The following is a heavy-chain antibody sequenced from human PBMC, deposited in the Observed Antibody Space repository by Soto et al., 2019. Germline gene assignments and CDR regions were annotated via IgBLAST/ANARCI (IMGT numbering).Heavy chain of an antibody. V-gene: IGHV4-34*01. D-gene: IGHD1-26*01. CDR1: GGYFSGYD. CDR2: INHSGST. CDR3: ARREMVYYYMDV. J-gene: IGHJ6*03. Sequence: PSETLSLTCAVDGGYFSGYDWSWISQPPGKGLEWIGEINHSGSTNYNPSLKSRVTISVDTSKNQFSLKLSSVTAADTAVYYCARREMVYYYMDVWGKGTTVTVSS.